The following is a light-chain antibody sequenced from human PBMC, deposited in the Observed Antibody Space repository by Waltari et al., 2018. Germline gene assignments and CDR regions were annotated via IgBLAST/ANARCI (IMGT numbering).Light chain of an antibody. Sequence: SYVLTQPPSVSVAPGQSATVTCGGDNIGSKSVHWYQQKPGQAPVLVVYDVSDRPSGIPGRFSGTNSGNTATLTISRVEAGDDADYYCQVWDRSSDYVFGSGTKVTVL. V-gene: IGLV3-21*02. CDR1: NIGSKS. CDR2: DVS. J-gene: IGLJ1*01. CDR3: QVWDRSSDYV.